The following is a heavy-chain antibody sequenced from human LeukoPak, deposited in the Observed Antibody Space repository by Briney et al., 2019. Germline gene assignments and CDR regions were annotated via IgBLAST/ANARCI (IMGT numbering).Heavy chain of an antibody. CDR1: GYTFTGYY. CDR2: INPNSGGT. D-gene: IGHD1-1*01. J-gene: IGHJ4*02. CDR3: ARRREGTTGTTSTLYFDY. Sequence: GASVKVSCKASGYTFTGYYMHCVRQPPGQGIEWMGPINPNSGGTNYAQKFQGRVTMTRDTSISTAYMELSRLRSNDTAVYYCARRREGTTGTTSTLYFDYWGQGTLVTVSS. V-gene: IGHV1-2*06.